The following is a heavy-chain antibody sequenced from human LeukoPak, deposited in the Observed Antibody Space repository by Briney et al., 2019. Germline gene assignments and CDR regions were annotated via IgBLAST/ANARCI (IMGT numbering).Heavy chain of an antibody. CDR2: VCHDGGT. D-gene: IGHD2-8*01. CDR1: GGSITSGAYC. CDR3: ARGSLSPPTNDAFDI. Sequence: SETLSLTCTVSGGSITSGAYCWSWIRQPPGKGLEWIGYVCHDGGTSYNPSLKSRVTVAIDTSKNQFSLNLNSVTAADTAVYYCARGSLSPPTNDAFDIWGQGTMVTVSS. J-gene: IGHJ3*02. V-gene: IGHV4-31*03.